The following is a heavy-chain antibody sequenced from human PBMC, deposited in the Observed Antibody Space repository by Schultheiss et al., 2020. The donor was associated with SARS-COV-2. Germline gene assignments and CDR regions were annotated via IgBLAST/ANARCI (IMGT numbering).Heavy chain of an antibody. D-gene: IGHD6-19*01. CDR3: PHSLSSGLNESPPNY. J-gene: IGHJ4*02. CDR1: GFSLSTSGVG. V-gene: IGHV2-5*01. Sequence: SGPTLVKPTQTLTLTCTFSGFSLSTSGVGVGWIRQPPGKALEWLALIYWNDDKRYSPSLKSRLTITKDTSKNQVVLTMTNMDPVDTATYYCPHSLSSGLNESPPNYWGQGTLVTVSS. CDR2: IYWNDDK.